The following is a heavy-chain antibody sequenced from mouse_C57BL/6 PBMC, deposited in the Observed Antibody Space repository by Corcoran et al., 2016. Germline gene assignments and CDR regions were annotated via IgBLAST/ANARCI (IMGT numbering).Heavy chain of an antibody. Sequence: QIQLVQSGPELKKPGETVKISCKASGYTFTTYGMSWVKQAPGKGLKWMGWINTYSGVPTYADDFKGRFAFSLETSASTAYLQINNLKNEDTATYFCARSGSSRYYFDYWGQGTTLTVSS. J-gene: IGHJ2*01. CDR1: GYTFTTYG. V-gene: IGHV9-3*01. CDR2: INTYSGVP. CDR3: ARSGSSRYYFDY. D-gene: IGHD1-1*01.